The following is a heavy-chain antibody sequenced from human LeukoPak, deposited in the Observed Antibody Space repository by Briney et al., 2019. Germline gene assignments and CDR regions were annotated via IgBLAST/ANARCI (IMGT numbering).Heavy chain of an antibody. CDR3: ARAPDLFSYGMDV. CDR1: GGSIGSYY. J-gene: IGHJ6*02. CDR2: IYYSGST. V-gene: IGHV4-59*08. D-gene: IGHD3-10*02. Sequence: SETLSLTCTVSGGSIGSYYWSWIRQPPGKGLEWIGYIYYSGSTNYNPSLKSRVTISVDTSKNQFSLKLSSVTAADTAVYYCARAPDLFSYGMDVWGQGTTVTVSS.